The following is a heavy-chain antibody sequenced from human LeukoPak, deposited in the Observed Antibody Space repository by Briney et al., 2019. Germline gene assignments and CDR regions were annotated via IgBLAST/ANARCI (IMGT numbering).Heavy chain of an antibody. CDR1: GYTFTSYG. Sequence: GASVNVSFKASGYTFTSYGISWGRQAPRQGLGLMGWIIAYNGNTNYAHKLQGRRTMTTDTSTRKAYMELRSLRSDDTAVYYCARSNMVRGVIIIVPYFDYWGQGTLVTVSS. CDR2: IIAYNGNT. V-gene: IGHV1-18*01. J-gene: IGHJ4*02. CDR3: ARSNMVRGVIIIVPYFDY. D-gene: IGHD3-10*01.